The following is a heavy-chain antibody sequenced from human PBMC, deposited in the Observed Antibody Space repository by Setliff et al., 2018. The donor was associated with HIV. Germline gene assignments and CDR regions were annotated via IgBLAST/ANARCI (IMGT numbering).Heavy chain of an antibody. CDR1: GGPFSSSSYY. Sequence: PSETLSLTCTVPGGPFSSSSYYWSWIRQPPGKGLEWIGYIFYSGSTNYNPSLKSRATISVDTSKNQFSLKLSSVTAADTAVYYCARVPTNPDFYYYYMDVWGKGTTVTVSS. J-gene: IGHJ6*03. V-gene: IGHV4-61*01. CDR3: ARVPTNPDFYYYYMDV. CDR2: IFYSGST.